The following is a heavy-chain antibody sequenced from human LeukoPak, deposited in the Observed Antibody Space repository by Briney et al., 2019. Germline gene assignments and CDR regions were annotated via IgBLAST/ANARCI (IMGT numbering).Heavy chain of an antibody. CDR1: GGSISSSSYY. Sequence: PSETLSLTCTVSGGSISSSSYYWGWIRQPPGKGLEWIGSIYYSGSTYYNPSLKSRVTISVDTSKNQFSLKLSSVTAADTAVYYCARLTSGSQTYYFDYWGQGTLVTVSS. J-gene: IGHJ4*02. V-gene: IGHV4-39*01. D-gene: IGHD1-26*01. CDR2: IYYSGST. CDR3: ARLTSGSQTYYFDY.